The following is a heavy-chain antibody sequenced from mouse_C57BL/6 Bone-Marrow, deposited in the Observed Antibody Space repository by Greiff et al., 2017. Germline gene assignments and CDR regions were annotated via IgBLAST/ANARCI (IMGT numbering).Heavy chain of an antibody. Sequence: EVQLVESGGGLVKPGGSLKLSCAASGFTFSDYGMHWVRQAPGQGLEWVAYISSGSSATNYADKVKGRSTISRDKATNTLFLQMTSLTSEDTAMYYCARRLLLFDYWGQGTTLTVSS. J-gene: IGHJ2*01. CDR3: ARRLLLFDY. D-gene: IGHD2-3*01. V-gene: IGHV5-17*01. CDR2: ISSGSSAT. CDR1: GFTFSDYG.